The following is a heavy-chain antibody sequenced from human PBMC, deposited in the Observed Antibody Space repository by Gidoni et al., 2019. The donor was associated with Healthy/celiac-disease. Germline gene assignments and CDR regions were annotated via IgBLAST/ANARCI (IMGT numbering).Heavy chain of an antibody. J-gene: IGHJ4*02. CDR2: ISSSSSYI. Sequence: EVQLVESGGGLVKPRGSLSLSCSASGFTFSDYSMNLVRQAPGKGLEWVSSISSSSSYIYYADSVKGRFTISRDKAKNSLYLQMNSLRAEDTAVYYCARDSSSGSEFDYWGQGTLVTVSS. D-gene: IGHD6-19*01. CDR1: GFTFSDYS. V-gene: IGHV3-21*01. CDR3: ARDSSSGSEFDY.